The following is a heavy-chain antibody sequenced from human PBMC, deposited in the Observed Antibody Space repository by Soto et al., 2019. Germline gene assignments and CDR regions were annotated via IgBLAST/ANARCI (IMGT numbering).Heavy chain of an antibody. CDR1: GYIFSANY. D-gene: IGHD3-3*02. Sequence: ASVKVSCKASGYIFSANYIHWVRQAPGQGLEWLGWINPHSGAPNYAQKFLGRVTMSADTSASTAYLALARLKSDDPAVYYCVGAHAFGFSTWFDPWGGGTLVTVSS. CDR3: VGAHAFGFSTWFDP. CDR2: INPHSGAP. V-gene: IGHV1-2*02. J-gene: IGHJ5*02.